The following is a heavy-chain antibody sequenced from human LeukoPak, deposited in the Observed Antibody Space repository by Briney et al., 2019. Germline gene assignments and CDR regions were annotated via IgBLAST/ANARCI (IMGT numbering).Heavy chain of an antibody. V-gene: IGHV1-69*13. J-gene: IGHJ1*01. Sequence: SVKVSCKASGFTFTSSAMQWVRQAPGQGLEWMGGFIPIFGTANYAQKFQGRVTITADESTSTAYMELSSLRSDDTAVYYCARVPAYYYDTSGPAFQHWGQGTLVTVSS. D-gene: IGHD3-22*01. CDR1: GFTFTSSA. CDR2: FIPIFGTA. CDR3: ARVPAYYYDTSGPAFQH.